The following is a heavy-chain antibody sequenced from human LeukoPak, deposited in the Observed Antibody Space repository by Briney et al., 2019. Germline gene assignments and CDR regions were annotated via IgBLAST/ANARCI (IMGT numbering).Heavy chain of an antibody. CDR2: ISGSGITI. Sequence: GGSLRLSCAASGFTFSSYEMNWVRQAPGKGLEWVSYISGSGITIYYADPVKGRFTISRDNAENSLFLQVNSLRAEDTAVYYCAKDQSAIRFDCWGQGTLVTVSS. V-gene: IGHV3-48*03. CDR1: GFTFSSYE. CDR3: AKDQSAIRFDC. D-gene: IGHD2-2*02. J-gene: IGHJ4*02.